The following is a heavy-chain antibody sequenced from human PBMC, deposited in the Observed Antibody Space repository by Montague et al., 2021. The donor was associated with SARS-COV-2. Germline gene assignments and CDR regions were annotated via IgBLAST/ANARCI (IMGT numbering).Heavy chain of an antibody. CDR2: INHSGST. V-gene: IGHV4-34*01. Sequence: SETLSLTCAVYGGSFSGYYWNWIRQPPGKGLEWIGEINHSGSTNSNPSLKSRVTMSVDTSKNQFSLKLSSVTAADTAVYYCARGARQGYGFRLGSFDSWGQGTLVTVSS. D-gene: IGHD3-10*01. CDR1: GGSFSGYY. J-gene: IGHJ4*02. CDR3: ARGARQGYGFRLGSFDS.